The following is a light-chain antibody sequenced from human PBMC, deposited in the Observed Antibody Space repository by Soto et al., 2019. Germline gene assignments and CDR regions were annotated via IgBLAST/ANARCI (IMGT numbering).Light chain of an antibody. Sequence: DIVMTQSPAILSMSPGERASLSCRASQSVSSNLAWYQQKPGQAPRLLIYGASTRATGIPARFSGSGSGTEFTLTISSLQSEDFAVYSCQQYKNWPRTFGQGTKV. V-gene: IGKV3-15*01. CDR2: GAS. CDR1: QSVSSN. CDR3: QQYKNWPRT. J-gene: IGKJ1*01.